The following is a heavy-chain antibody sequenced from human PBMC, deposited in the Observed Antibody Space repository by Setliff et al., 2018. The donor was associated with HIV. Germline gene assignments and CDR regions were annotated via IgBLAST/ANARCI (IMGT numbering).Heavy chain of an antibody. Sequence: SETLSLTCTVSGGSISSSSYYWGWIRQPPGKGLEWIGNIYYSGSTSYNPSLKSRVTIPVDTSKNQFSLKLNSVSAADTAVYYCARVAYYYDSSPTSRYFDLWGRGTLVTVSS. CDR1: GGSISSSSYY. CDR2: IYYSGST. CDR3: ARVAYYYDSSPTSRYFDL. D-gene: IGHD3-22*01. J-gene: IGHJ2*01. V-gene: IGHV4-39*07.